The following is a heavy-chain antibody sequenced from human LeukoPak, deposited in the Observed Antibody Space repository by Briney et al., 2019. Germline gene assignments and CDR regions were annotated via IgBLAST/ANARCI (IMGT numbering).Heavy chain of an antibody. CDR3: AKPEPGGVIVPFDF. CDR2: ISYDGSNK. V-gene: IGHV3-30*18. Sequence: PGGSLRLSCAASGFTFSSYGMHWVRQAPGKGLEGVEVISYDGSNKYYADSVKGRFTISRDNYKNTLYLQMHSLRAEHTAVYYCAKPEPGGVIVPFDFWGQGTLVTVSS. CDR1: GFTFSSYG. D-gene: IGHD3-16*02. J-gene: IGHJ4*02.